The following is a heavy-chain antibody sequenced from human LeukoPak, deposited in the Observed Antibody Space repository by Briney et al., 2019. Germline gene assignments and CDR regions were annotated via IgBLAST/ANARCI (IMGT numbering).Heavy chain of an antibody. Sequence: PGGSLRLSCTASGFTFGDYAMSWFRQAPGKGLEWVGFIRSKAYGGTTEYAASVKGRFTISRDDSKSIAYLQMYSLKTEDTAVYYCTRVHYYYDSSGYMAGYWGQGTLVTVSS. V-gene: IGHV3-49*03. J-gene: IGHJ4*02. CDR3: TRVHYYYDSSGYMAGY. CDR1: GFTFGDYA. CDR2: IRSKAYGGTT. D-gene: IGHD3-22*01.